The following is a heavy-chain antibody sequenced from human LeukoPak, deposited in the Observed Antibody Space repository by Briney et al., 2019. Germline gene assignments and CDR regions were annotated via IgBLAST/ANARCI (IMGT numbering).Heavy chain of an antibody. D-gene: IGHD1-1*01. CDR1: GFTFSSYA. V-gene: IGHV3-64D*09. CDR3: VKDSVPTGFDY. J-gene: IGHJ4*02. Sequence: GGSLRLSCSASGFTFSSYAMHWVRQAPWKELEYVSAISSNGGSTYYADSVKGRFTISRDNSKNTLYLQMSSLRAEDTAVYYCVKDSVPTGFDYWGQGTLVTVSS. CDR2: ISSNGGST.